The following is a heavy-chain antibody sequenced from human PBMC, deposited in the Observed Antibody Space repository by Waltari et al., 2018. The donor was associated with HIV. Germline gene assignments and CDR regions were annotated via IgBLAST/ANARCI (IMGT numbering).Heavy chain of an antibody. Sequence: EVQLVESGGGLVKPGGSLRLSCAVSGLPFVTICRSWVRQAPGKGLELVSCIISSSRYIYYADSVKGRFTISRDNAKNSLFLQMDSLRAEDTAVYYCARDGARQWLVQGGFDYWGQGALVTVSS. J-gene: IGHJ4*02. CDR3: ARDGARQWLVQGGFDY. CDR2: IISSSRYI. D-gene: IGHD6-19*01. CDR1: GLPFVTIC. V-gene: IGHV3-21*01.